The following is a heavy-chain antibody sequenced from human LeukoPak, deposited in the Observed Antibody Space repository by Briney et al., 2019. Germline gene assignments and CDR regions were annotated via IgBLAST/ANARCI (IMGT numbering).Heavy chain of an antibody. Sequence: GGSLRLSCAASGFTFSSYWMSWVRQAPGKGLEWVSAITGSGGSTYYADSVKGRFTISRDNAKKSLYLQMNSLRAEDTAVYYCARDLGGYGDYGTNFDYWGQGTLVTVSS. CDR1: GFTFSSYW. D-gene: IGHD4-17*01. CDR2: ITGSGGST. J-gene: IGHJ4*02. V-gene: IGHV3-23*01. CDR3: ARDLGGYGDYGTNFDY.